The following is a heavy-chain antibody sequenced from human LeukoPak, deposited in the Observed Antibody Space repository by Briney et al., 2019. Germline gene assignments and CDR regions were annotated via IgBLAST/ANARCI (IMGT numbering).Heavy chain of an antibody. D-gene: IGHD3-22*01. J-gene: IGHJ3*02. Sequence: GGSLRLSCAASRFTFSDYYMSWIRQAPGKGLEWVSYISSSGSTIYYADSVKGRFTISRDNAKNSLYLQMNSLRAEDTAVYYCARDPLYYYDSSGYYSPEAFDIWGQGTMVTVSS. CDR3: ARDPLYYYDSSGYYSPEAFDI. CDR2: ISSSGSTI. V-gene: IGHV3-11*01. CDR1: RFTFSDYY.